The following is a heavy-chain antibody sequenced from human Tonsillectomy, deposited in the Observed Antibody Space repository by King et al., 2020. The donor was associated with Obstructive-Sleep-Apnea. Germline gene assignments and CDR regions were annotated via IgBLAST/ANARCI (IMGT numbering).Heavy chain of an antibody. CDR1: GFTFGDYG. D-gene: IGHD2/OR15-2a*01. Sequence: VQLVESGGGLVLPGRSLRLSCTASGFTFGDYGMSWFRQAPGKGLEWVGFIRNKAQGGTTEYAAAVKGRFTISRDDSKSIAYVQMKSLKIEDTAVYYCIRGAMGTTYDYWGKGTLVTVSS. J-gene: IGHJ4*02. CDR3: IRGAMGTTYDY. V-gene: IGHV3-49*03. CDR2: IRNKAQGGTT.